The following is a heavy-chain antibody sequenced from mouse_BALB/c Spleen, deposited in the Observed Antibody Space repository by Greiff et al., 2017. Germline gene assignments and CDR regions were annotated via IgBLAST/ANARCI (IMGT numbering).Heavy chain of an antibody. CDR2: IYPSDSYT. J-gene: IGHJ4*01. CDR1: GYTFTSYW. V-gene: IGHV1-69*02. CDR3: TRSLYYGSSYAMDY. Sequence: QVQLQQPGAELVRPGASVKLSCKASGYTFTSYWINWVKQRPGQGLEWIGNIYPSDSYTNYNQKFKDKATLTVDKSSSTAYMQLSSPTSEDSAVYYCTRSLYYGSSYAMDYWGQGTSVTVSS. D-gene: IGHD1-1*01.